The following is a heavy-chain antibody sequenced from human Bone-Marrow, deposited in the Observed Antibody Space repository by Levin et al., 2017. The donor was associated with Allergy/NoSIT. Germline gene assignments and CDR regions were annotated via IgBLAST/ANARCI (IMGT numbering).Heavy chain of an antibody. Sequence: SETLSLTCTVSGGSISSGSYYWSWIRQPAGKGLEWIGRIYTSGSTNYNPSLKSRVTISVDTSKNQFSLKLSSVTASDTAVYYCARDGNPSGWYEVWFDPWGQGTLVTVSS. D-gene: IGHD6-19*01. V-gene: IGHV4-61*02. CDR1: GGSISSGSYY. J-gene: IGHJ5*02. CDR3: ARDGNPSGWYEVWFDP. CDR2: IYTSGST.